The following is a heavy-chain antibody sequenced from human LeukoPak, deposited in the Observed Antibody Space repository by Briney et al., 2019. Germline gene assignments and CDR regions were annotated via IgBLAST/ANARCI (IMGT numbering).Heavy chain of an antibody. CDR1: GFTFSSYD. J-gene: IGHJ3*02. D-gene: IGHD6-13*01. CDR2: IGTAGDT. CDR3: ARDVGGSSSWYQSAFDI. Sequence: AGGSLRLSCAASGFTFSSYDMHWVRQATGEGLEWVSAIGTAGDTYYPGSVKGRFTISRENAKNSLYLQMNSLRAGDTAVYYCARDVGGSSSWYQSAFDIWGQGTMVTVSS. V-gene: IGHV3-13*01.